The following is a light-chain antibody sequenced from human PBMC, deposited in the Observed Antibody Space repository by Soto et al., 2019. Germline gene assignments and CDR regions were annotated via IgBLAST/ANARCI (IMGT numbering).Light chain of an antibody. Sequence: QSVLTQPASVSGSPGQSIAMSCTGSSSDVGIYNYVSWYQQHPGKVPKLIIYEVTNRPSGVSNRFSGSQSGNPASLTISGLQAEAEADYYCSSYTTSSTRVFGTGTKVTVL. V-gene: IGLV2-14*01. CDR2: EVT. CDR3: SSYTTSSTRV. CDR1: SSDVGIYNY. J-gene: IGLJ1*01.